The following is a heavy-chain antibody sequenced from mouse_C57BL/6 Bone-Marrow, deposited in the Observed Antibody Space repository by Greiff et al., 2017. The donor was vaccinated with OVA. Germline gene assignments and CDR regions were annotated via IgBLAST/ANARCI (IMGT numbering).Heavy chain of an antibody. V-gene: IGHV1-64*01. Sequence: VQLQQPGAELVKPGASVKLSCKASGYTFTSYWMHWVKQRPGQGLEWIGMIHPNSGSTNYNEKFKSKATLTVDKSSSTAYMQLSSLTSEDAAVYYCARLGRGLFAYWGQGTLVTVSA. CDR3: ARLGRGLFAY. D-gene: IGHD4-1*01. J-gene: IGHJ3*01. CDR2: IHPNSGST. CDR1: GYTFTSYW.